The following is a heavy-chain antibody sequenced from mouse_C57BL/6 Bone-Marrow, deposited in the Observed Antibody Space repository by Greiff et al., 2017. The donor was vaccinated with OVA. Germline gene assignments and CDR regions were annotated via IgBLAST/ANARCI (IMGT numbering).Heavy chain of an antibody. D-gene: IGHD2-1*01. J-gene: IGHJ2*01. V-gene: IGHV1-82*01. CDR3: ARDYGKMDFDY. CDR1: GYAFSSSW. CDR2: IYPGDGDT. Sequence: QLQQSGPELVKPGASVKISCTASGYAFSSSWMNWVKQRPGKGLEWIGRIYPGDGDTNYNGKFKGKATMTADKTSSTAYMQLSSLTSEDSAVYYCARDYGKMDFDYWGQGTTLTVSS.